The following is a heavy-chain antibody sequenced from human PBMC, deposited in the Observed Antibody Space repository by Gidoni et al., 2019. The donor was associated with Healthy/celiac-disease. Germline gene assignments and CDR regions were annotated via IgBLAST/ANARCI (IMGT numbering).Heavy chain of an antibody. CDR2: INPSGGST. CDR1: GYTFTSYY. V-gene: IGHV1-46*01. CDR3: ARDQGGNYDSSGYYTY. D-gene: IGHD3-22*01. Sequence: QVQLVQSGAEVKKHGASVKVSCKASGYTFTSYYMHWVRQAPGQGLEWMGIINPSGGSTSYPQKFQGRVTMTRDTSTSTVYMELSSLRSEDTAVYYCARDQGGNYDSSGYYTYWGQGTLVTVSS. J-gene: IGHJ4*02.